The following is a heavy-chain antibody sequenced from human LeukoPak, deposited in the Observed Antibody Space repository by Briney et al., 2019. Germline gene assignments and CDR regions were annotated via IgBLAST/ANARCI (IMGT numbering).Heavy chain of an antibody. D-gene: IGHD2-8*01. CDR1: AFTFSDYY. CDR3: ARVLMGNDVFDI. V-gene: IGHV3-11*03. Sequence: GGSLRLSCAASAFTFSDYYMSWIRQAPGKGLEWVSYISSSTSYTNYADSVKGRFTISRDNAKNSLYLKMNSLRAEDTAVYYCARVLMGNDVFDIWGQGTMVTVSS. CDR2: ISSSTSYT. J-gene: IGHJ3*02.